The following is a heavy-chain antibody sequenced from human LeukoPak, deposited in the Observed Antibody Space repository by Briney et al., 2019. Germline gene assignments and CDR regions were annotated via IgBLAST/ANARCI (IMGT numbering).Heavy chain of an antibody. J-gene: IGHJ4*02. D-gene: IGHD1-1*01. V-gene: IGHV4-59*01. CDR1: GGSISSYY. Sequence: PSETLSLTCTVSGGSISSYYWSWIRQPPGKGLEWIGYIYYSGSTNYNPSLKSRVTISVDTSKNQLSLKLSSVTAADTAVYYCARRDWTKDYWGQGTLVTVSS. CDR3: ARRDWTKDY. CDR2: IYYSGST.